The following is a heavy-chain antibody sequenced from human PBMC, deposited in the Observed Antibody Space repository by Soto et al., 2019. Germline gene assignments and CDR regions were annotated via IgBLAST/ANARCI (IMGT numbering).Heavy chain of an antibody. V-gene: IGHV1-18*01. D-gene: IGHD3-16*01. CDR1: GYTFIRYG. J-gene: IGHJ6*02. CDR2: ISPYNDYT. Sequence: QVQLAQSANEVKKPGASVRVSCKATGYTFIRYGIAWVRLAPGQGLEWMGWISPYNDYTVYAQKFQGRVSMTADTSTRTVYMNLRGLKSDDTAVYYCARGGYYDNSWGKLSHYGLDVWGQGTSASVSS. CDR3: ARGGYYDNSWGKLSHYGLDV.